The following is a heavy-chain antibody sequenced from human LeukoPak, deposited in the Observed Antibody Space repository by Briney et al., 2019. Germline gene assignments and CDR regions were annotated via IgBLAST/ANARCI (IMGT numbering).Heavy chain of an antibody. V-gene: IGHV3-72*01. CDR1: APTSTDNY. Sequence: GGSLRPSCALYAPTSTDNYADWDRQAPGKGREWVGRSRNKAASYTTEYAATVKGRFTISREDSQNSLSLQMNSLKTEDTAVYYCTRLSSSYYPDYWGQGTLVTVSS. D-gene: IGHD6-13*01. CDR3: TRLSSSYYPDY. J-gene: IGHJ4*02. CDR2: SRNKAASYTT.